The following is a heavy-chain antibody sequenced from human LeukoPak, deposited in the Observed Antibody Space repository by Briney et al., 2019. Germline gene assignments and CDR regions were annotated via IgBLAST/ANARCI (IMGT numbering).Heavy chain of an antibody. D-gene: IGHD2-2*01. CDR3: ARARYCSSTSCYVHYYYGMDV. CDR2: IYYSGST. J-gene: IGHJ6*02. CDR1: GGSVSSGSYY. V-gene: IGHV4-61*01. Sequence: PSQTLSLTCTVSGGSVSSGSYYWSWIRQPPGKGLEWIGYIYYSGSTNYNPSLKSRVTISVDTSKNQFSLKLSSVTAADTAVYYCARARYCSSTSCYVHYYYGMDVWGQGTTVTVSS.